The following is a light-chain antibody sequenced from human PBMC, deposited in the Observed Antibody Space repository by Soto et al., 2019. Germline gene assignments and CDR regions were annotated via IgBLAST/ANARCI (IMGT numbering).Light chain of an antibody. CDR2: EVS. J-gene: IGLJ1*01. CDR1: SSDIGAYNS. V-gene: IGLV2-14*01. Sequence: QSALTQPASVSGSPGQSITISCTGTSSDIGAYNSVSWYQQYPGKAPKLMIYEVSNRPSGVSARFSASKSGNTASLTISGLQAEDEADYYCQSYDSTLDARYVFGTGTKVTVL. CDR3: QSYDSTLDARYV.